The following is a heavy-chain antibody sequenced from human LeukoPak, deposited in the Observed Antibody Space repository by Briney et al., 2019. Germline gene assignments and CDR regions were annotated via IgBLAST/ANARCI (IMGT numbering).Heavy chain of an antibody. Sequence: SETLSLTCTVSGGSISSSSYYWGWIRQPPGKGLEWIGSIYYSGSTNYNPSLKSRVTISVDTSKNQFSLKLSSVTAADTAVYYCARHRPDILTGYYIPSYFDYWGQGTLVTVSS. V-gene: IGHV4-39*01. CDR2: IYYSGST. J-gene: IGHJ4*02. CDR1: GGSISSSSYY. CDR3: ARHRPDILTGYYIPSYFDY. D-gene: IGHD3-9*01.